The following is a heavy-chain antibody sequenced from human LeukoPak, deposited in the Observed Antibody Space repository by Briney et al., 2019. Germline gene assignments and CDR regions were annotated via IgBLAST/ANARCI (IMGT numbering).Heavy chain of an antibody. CDR1: GYTFTSYG. V-gene: IGHV1-3*01. D-gene: IGHD2-15*01. Sequence: GASVKVSCKASGYTFTSYGISWVRQAPGQGLEWMGWINAGNSNTKYSQKFQGRVTITRDTSASTAYMELSSLRSEDTAVYYCARSRVPAGKYCSGGSCYGGFDYWGQGTLVTVSS. CDR3: ARSRVPAGKYCSGGSCYGGFDY. J-gene: IGHJ4*02. CDR2: INAGNSNT.